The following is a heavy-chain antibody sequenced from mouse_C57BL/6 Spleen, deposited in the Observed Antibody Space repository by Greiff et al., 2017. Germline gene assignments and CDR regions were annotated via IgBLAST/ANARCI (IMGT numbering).Heavy chain of an antibody. J-gene: IGHJ3*01. D-gene: IGHD2-2*01. CDR1: GFSLTSSG. CDR2: IWRGGST. Sequence: VQLQQSGPGLVQPSQSLSITCTVSGFSLTSSGVHWVRQSPGKGLEWLGVIWRGGSTDYNAAFMSRLSITKDNSKSQVFFKMNSLQADDTAIYYCAKNKGYDDGAWFAYWGQGTLVTVSA. V-gene: IGHV2-5*01. CDR3: AKNKGYDDGAWFAY.